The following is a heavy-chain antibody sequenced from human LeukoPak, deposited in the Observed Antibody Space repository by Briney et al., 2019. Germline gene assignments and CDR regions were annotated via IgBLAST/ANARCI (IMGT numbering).Heavy chain of an antibody. J-gene: IGHJ4*02. CDR2: ISAYNGNT. CDR1: GYTFTSYG. V-gene: IGHV1-18*01. CDR3: ARVNNFNPFDY. Sequence: GASVKVSCKASGYTFTSYGISWVRQAPGQGLEWMGWISAYNGNTNYAQKFQGRVTMTTDTSTSTAYMELKSLRSDDTAVYYCARVNNFNPFDYWGQGTLVTVSS. D-gene: IGHD1-1*01.